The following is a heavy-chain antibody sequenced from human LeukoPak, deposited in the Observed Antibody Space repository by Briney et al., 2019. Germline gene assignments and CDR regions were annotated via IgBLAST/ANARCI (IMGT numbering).Heavy chain of an antibody. CDR2: IYYSGST. CDR1: GGSISNGDHY. D-gene: IGHD6-13*01. CDR3: ARGKDEEQQLGRLYFDC. V-gene: IGHV4-31*03. J-gene: IGHJ4*02. Sequence: PSETLSLTCTVSGGSISNGDHYWSWIRQHPGKGLEWIGHIYYSGSTYYNPSLKSRGIISVETSKNQFSLKPSSVTAADTAVYYCARGKDEEQQLGRLYFDCWGQGTLVTVSS.